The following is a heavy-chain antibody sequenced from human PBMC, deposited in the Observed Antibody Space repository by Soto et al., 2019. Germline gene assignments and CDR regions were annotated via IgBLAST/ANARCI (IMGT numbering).Heavy chain of an antibody. CDR3: IQSRCGGDCLQSYASYCYYGMDV. D-gene: IGHD2-21*02. V-gene: IGHV2-5*02. CDR2: IYWDDDK. CDR1: AFSLSTGGVG. J-gene: IGHJ6*02. Sequence: SGPTLVNPTQTLTLTCTFSAFSLSTGGVGVGWIRQPPGKALEWLALIYWDDDKRYSPSLRSRLTITKDTSKNQVVLTMTNMDPVDTATYYCIQSRCGGDCLQSYASYCYYGMDVWGQGTTVTVSS.